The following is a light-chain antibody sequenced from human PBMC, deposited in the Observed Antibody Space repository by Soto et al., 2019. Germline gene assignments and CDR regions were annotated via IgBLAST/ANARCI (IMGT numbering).Light chain of an antibody. CDR1: QSISSY. J-gene: IGKJ2*01. Sequence: DIQMTQSPSSLSASVGDRVTITCRASQSISSYLNWYQQKPGKAPNLLIYGASSLQSGVPSRFSGSGSGTDFTLTISSPQPEDFATYYCQQGYSAGTFGQGTKLEIK. CDR3: QQGYSAGT. V-gene: IGKV1-39*01. CDR2: GAS.